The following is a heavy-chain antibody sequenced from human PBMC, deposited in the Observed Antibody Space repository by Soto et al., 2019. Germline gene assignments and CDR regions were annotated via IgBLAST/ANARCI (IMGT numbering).Heavy chain of an antibody. J-gene: IGHJ6*02. D-gene: IGHD1-20*01. CDR3: ALLYNYGMDV. V-gene: IGHV4-61*01. Sequence: SETLSLTCTVSGGSVSSGSNYWSWIRQPPGKGLEWIGYIYYSGSTNYNPSLKSRVTISVDTSKNQFSLYLQMNSLKTEDTAVYYCALLYNYGMDVWGQGTTVTVSS. CDR1: GGSVSSGSNY. CDR2: IYYSGST.